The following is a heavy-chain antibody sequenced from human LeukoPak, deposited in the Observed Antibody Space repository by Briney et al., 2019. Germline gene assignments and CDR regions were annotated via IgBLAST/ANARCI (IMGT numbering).Heavy chain of an antibody. CDR2: MDPSGSQK. D-gene: IGHD1-1*01. CDR1: GFTFSSYS. CDR3: AIWTSGNY. J-gene: IGHJ4*02. V-gene: IGHV3-7*01. Sequence: PGGSLRLSCAASGFTFSSYSMNWVRQAPGKGLEWVANMDPSGSQKRYVDSVKGRFTISKDNPGTSLYLDMSGLRAEDTAIYYCAIWTSGNYWGQGTLVTVSS.